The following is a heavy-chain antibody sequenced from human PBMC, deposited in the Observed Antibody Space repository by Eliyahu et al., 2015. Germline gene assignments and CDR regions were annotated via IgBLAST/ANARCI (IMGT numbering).Heavy chain of an antibody. J-gene: IGHJ5*02. CDR2: INPNSGGT. CDR1: GYTFTXYY. V-gene: IGHV1-2*02. D-gene: IGHD1-1*01. CDR3: ARDTRGQLEINWFDP. Sequence: QVQLVQSGAEVKXPGASVKVSCXASGYTFTXYYMHWVRQAPGQGLEWMGWINPNSGGTNYAQKFQGRVTMTRDTSISTAYMELSRLRSDDTAVYYCARDTRGQLEINWFDPWGQGTLVTVSS.